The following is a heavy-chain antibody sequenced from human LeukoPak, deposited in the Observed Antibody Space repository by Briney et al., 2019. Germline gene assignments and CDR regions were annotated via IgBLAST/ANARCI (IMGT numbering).Heavy chain of an antibody. J-gene: IGHJ4*02. Sequence: SETLSLTCAVYGGSFSGYYRSWIRQPPGKGLEWIGEINHSGSTNYNPSLKSRVTISVDTSKNQFSLKLSSVTAADTAVYYCARCYYYDSSGYYWDYFDYWGQGTLVTVSS. CDR2: INHSGST. V-gene: IGHV4-34*01. CDR1: GGSFSGYY. D-gene: IGHD3-22*01. CDR3: ARCYYYDSSGYYWDYFDY.